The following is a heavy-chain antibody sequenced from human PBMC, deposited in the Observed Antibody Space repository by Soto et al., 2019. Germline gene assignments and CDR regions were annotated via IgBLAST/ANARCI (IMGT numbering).Heavy chain of an antibody. CDR1: GFSLTTSPVG. CDR2: IYWNDDT. CDR3: ARSTPRISAAPFGD. J-gene: IGHJ4*02. D-gene: IGHD6-13*01. V-gene: IGHV2-5*01. Sequence: GSGPTLVNPTQTLTLTCTFSGFSLTTSPVGVNWIRQPPGKALEWLTVIYWNDDTRYRPSLKSRLTITKDTSKNQVVLTMTIMDPVDTVTYYCARSTPRISAAPFGDWGQGTLVTVSS.